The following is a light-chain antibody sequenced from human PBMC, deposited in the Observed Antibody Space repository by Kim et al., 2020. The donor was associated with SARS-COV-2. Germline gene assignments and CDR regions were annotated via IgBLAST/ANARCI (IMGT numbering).Light chain of an antibody. CDR1: QSVGSNY. CDR2: CAS. Sequence: SPGERATLSCRASQSVGSNYLAWYQQKPGQAPRLLIYCASNRATGIPDRFGGSGSGTDFTLTIGRLEPEDFAVYYCQEYTSSPPYTFGQGTKLEI. V-gene: IGKV3-20*01. CDR3: QEYTSSPPYT. J-gene: IGKJ2*01.